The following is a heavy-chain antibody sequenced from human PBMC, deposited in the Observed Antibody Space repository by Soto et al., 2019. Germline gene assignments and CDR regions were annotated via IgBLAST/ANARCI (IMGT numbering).Heavy chain of an antibody. V-gene: IGHV3-21*01. D-gene: IGHD3-9*01. CDR1: GFTFSSYS. Sequence: EVQLVESGGGLVKPGGSLRLSCAASGFTFSSYSMNWVRQAPGKGLEWVSSISSSSSYIYYADSVKGQFTISRDNAKNSLYLQMTSLRAEDTAVYYGARGQSSFILTGYYDWGQGTLVTGSS. CDR2: ISSSSSYI. CDR3: ARGQSSFILTGYYD. J-gene: IGHJ4*02.